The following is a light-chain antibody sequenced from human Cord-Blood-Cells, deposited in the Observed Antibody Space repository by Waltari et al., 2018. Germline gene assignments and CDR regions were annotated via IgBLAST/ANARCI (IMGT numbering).Light chain of an antibody. CDR2: EVS. CDR3: SSYTSSSTLV. CDR1: SSDVGGDTY. J-gene: IGLJ1*01. V-gene: IGLV2-14*01. Sequence: QSALTQPASVSGSPGQSLTLSCTGTSSDVGGDTYVSWYQQHPGKAPKLMIYEVSNRPSGVSNRFSGSKSGNTASLTISGLQAEDEADYYCSSYTSSSTLVFGTGTKVTVL.